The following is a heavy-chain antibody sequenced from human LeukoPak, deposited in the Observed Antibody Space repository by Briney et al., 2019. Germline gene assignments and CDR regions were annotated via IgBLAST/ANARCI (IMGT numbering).Heavy chain of an antibody. CDR1: GFTFSSYA. D-gene: IGHD5-12*01. CDR2: ISGSGGST. CDR3: AKDSSGYDFPSSPDY. V-gene: IGHV3-23*01. Sequence: GGSLRLSCTASGFTFSSYAMSWVRQAPGKGLEWVSAISGSGGSTYYADSVKGRFTISRDNSKNTLYLQMNSLRAEDTAVYYCAKDSSGYDFPSSPDYWGQGTLVTVSS. J-gene: IGHJ4*02.